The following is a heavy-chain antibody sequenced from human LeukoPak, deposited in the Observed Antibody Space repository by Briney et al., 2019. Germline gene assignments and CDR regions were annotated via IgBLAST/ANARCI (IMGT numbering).Heavy chain of an antibody. CDR1: GYSISSGYY. CDR2: IYHSGST. J-gene: IGHJ4*02. Sequence: SETLSLTCTVSGYSISSGYYWGWIRQPPGKGLEWIGSIYHSGSTYYNPSLKSRVTISVDTSKNQFFLKLSSVTAADTAVYYCARVRRGDYGFDYWGQGTLVTVSS. D-gene: IGHD4-17*01. V-gene: IGHV4-38-2*02. CDR3: ARVRRGDYGFDY.